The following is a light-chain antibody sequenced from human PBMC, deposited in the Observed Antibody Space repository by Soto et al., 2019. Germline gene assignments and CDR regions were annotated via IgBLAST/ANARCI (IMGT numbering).Light chain of an antibody. V-gene: IGLV2-14*01. CDR1: SSDVGGYNY. Sequence: QSVLTQPASVSGSPGQSITISCTGTSSDVGGYNYVSWYQHHRDKAPKLMIYDVTNRPSGVSNRFSGSKSGNTASLTISGLQAEDEADYYCSSFTSSSTLEVFGGGTQLTVL. CDR2: DVT. J-gene: IGLJ3*02. CDR3: SSFTSSSTLEV.